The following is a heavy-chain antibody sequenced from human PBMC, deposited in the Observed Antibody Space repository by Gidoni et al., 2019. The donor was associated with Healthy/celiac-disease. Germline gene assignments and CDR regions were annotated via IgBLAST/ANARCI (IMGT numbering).Heavy chain of an antibody. V-gene: IGHV3-48*03. CDR1: GFTFSSYE. D-gene: IGHD6-13*01. Sequence: EVQLVESGGGLVQPGGSLRLSCAASGFTFSSYEMNWVRQAPGKGLEWVSYISSSGSTIYYADSVKGRFTISRDNAKNSLYLQMNSLRAEDTAVYYCARDRAFGWEQLVRWYFDYWGQGTLVTVSS. CDR2: ISSSGSTI. J-gene: IGHJ4*02. CDR3: ARDRAFGWEQLVRWYFDY.